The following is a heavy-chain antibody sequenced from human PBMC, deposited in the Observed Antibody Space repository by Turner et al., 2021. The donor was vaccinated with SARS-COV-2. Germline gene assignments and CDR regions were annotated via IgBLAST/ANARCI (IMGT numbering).Heavy chain of an antibody. J-gene: IGHJ3*02. Sequence: QVQLVKSGAEVKQPVASVKVPCKVSGYTLTELSTHWGRQAPGKGLEWMEGFDPEDGETNYAQKIQGRVTMTEDTSTDTAYMELGSLRSEDTALYYCATCRDGYNWGAFHTWGQGTMVTVSS. V-gene: IGHV1-24*01. CDR1: GYTLTELS. CDR2: FDPEDGET. CDR3: ATCRDGYNWGAFHT. D-gene: IGHD5-12*01.